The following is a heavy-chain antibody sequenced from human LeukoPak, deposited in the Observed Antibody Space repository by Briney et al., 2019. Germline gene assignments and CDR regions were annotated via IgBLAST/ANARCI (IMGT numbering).Heavy chain of an antibody. J-gene: IGHJ4*02. D-gene: IGHD1-1*01. V-gene: IGHV4-31*03. CDR1: GGSISSGGYY. CDR2: IYYSGST. CDR3: ARVRQRMAYFDY. Sequence: SETLSLTCTVSGGSISSGGYYWSWIRQHPGKGLEWIGYIYYSGSTYYNPSLKSRVTISVDTSKNQFSLKLSSVTAADTAVYYCARVRQRMAYFDYWGQGTLFTVSS.